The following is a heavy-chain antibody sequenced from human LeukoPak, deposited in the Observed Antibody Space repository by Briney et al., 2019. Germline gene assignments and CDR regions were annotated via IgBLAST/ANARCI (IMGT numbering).Heavy chain of an antibody. J-gene: IGHJ3*01. CDR3: AKGDNFGRVADAFDS. Sequence: GGALRLSCAASGFTFDKFAMSWVRQSPGEGLQWVSTITSGADTYYADSVKGRFSISRDNSRNTVSVQMHSLRADDTAVYFCAKGDNFGRVADAFDSWGQGTMVTVSS. V-gene: IGHV3-23*01. CDR1: GFTFDKFA. CDR2: ITSGADT. D-gene: IGHD1-1*01.